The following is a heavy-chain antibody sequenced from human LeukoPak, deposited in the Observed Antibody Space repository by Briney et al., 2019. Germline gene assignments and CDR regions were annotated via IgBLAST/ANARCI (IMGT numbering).Heavy chain of an antibody. CDR1: GYTFTGYY. Sequence: RASVKVSCKASGYTFTGYYMHWVRQAPGQGLEWMGWINPNSGGTNYAQKFQGRVTMTRDTSISTAYMELSRLRSDDTAVYYCARDYYDSSGYYDFDYWGQGTLVTVSS. D-gene: IGHD3-22*01. V-gene: IGHV1-2*02. J-gene: IGHJ4*02. CDR3: ARDYYDSSGYYDFDY. CDR2: INPNSGGT.